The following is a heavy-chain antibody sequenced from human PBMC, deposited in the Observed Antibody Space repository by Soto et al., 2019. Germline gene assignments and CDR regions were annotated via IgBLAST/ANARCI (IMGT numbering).Heavy chain of an antibody. CDR1: GGSISSSSYY. D-gene: IGHD1-7*01. J-gene: IGHJ5*02. CDR2: FYYSGST. Sequence: SETLSLTCTVSGGSISSSSYYWGWIRQPPGKGLEWIGSFYYSGSTYYNPSLKSRVTISVDRSKNQFSLKLSSVTAADTAVYYCARTESGTFDPWGQGTLVTVSS. CDR3: ARTESGTFDP. V-gene: IGHV4-39*07.